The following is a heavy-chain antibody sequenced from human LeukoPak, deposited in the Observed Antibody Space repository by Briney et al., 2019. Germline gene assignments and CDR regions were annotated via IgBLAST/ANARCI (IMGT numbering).Heavy chain of an antibody. J-gene: IGHJ4*02. CDR3: ARDLYSGSYSDVGY. D-gene: IGHD1-26*01. V-gene: IGHV4-34*01. CDR1: GGAFSDYS. Sequence: PSETLSLTCAVYGGAFSDYSWSWIRQPPAKGLEWIGEINHSGSTNYNPSLRSRVTISADTSENQFSLRLTSLTAEDTAVYYCARDLYSGSYSDVGYWGQGTLVTVSS. CDR2: INHSGST.